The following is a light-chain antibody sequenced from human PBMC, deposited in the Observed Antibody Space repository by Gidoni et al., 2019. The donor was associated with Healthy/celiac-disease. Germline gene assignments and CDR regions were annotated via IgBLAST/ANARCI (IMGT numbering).Light chain of an antibody. CDR2: GAS. V-gene: IGKV3-20*01. CDR1: QSVSSSY. J-gene: IGKJ3*01. Sequence: ELVLTQPPGTLSLSPGERATLSCRASQSVSSSYLAWYQQKPGQAPRLLIYGASSRATGIPDRFSGSGSGTDFTLTISRLEPEDFAVYYCQQYGSSPGFTFGPGTKVDIK. CDR3: QQYGSSPGFT.